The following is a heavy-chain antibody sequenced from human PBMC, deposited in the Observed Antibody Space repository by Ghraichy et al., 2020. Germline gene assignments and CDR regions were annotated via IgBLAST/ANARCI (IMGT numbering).Heavy chain of an antibody. J-gene: IGHJ6*02. D-gene: IGHD3-10*01. V-gene: IGHV4-39*07. Sequence: SETLSLTCTVSGGSISSSSFYWGWIRQPPGKGLEWIGSIYYSGSTYYNPSLKSRVTISFDTSKNQFSLSLSSVTAADTAVYYCARVLNYGSGSGSNIYYYYYGTDVWGQGTTVTVSS. CDR1: GGSISSSSFY. CDR3: ARVLNYGSGSGSNIYYYYYGTDV. CDR2: IYYSGST.